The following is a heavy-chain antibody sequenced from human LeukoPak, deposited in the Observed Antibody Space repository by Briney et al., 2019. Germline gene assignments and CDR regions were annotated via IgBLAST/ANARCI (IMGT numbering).Heavy chain of an antibody. Sequence: ASVKVSCKASGGTFSSYAISWVRQAPGQGPEWMGRIIPILGIANYAQKFQGRVTITADKSTSTAYMELSSLRSEDTAVYYCARDGRDGYNYVYWGQGTLVTVSS. CDR1: GGTFSSYA. J-gene: IGHJ4*02. D-gene: IGHD5-24*01. CDR3: ARDGRDGYNYVY. V-gene: IGHV1-69*04. CDR2: IIPILGIA.